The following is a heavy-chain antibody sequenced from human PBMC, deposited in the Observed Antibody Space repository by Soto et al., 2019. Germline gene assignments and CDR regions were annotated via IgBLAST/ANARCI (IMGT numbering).Heavy chain of an antibody. V-gene: IGHV3-48*01. CDR3: AREVWLRIWFDP. Sequence: EVQLVESGGCLVQPGGSLRLSCAASGFTFSSYSMKWVRQAPGKGLEWVSYISSSSSTIYYEDSVKGRFTISRDNANNSLYLQMNSLRAEDTGVYYCAREVWLRIWFDPWGQGALGTVSS. CDR1: GFTFSSYS. J-gene: IGHJ5*02. D-gene: IGHD5-12*01. CDR2: ISSSSSTI.